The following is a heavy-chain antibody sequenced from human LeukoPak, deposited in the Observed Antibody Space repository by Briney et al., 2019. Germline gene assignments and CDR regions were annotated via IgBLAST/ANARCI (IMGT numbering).Heavy chain of an antibody. CDR3: ARAGGGSDILTGYYNENYYYYYMDV. CDR2: INPSGGST. J-gene: IGHJ6*03. V-gene: IGHV1-46*01. D-gene: IGHD3-9*01. Sequence: ASVTVSCKASGYTFTSYYMHWVRQAPGQGLEWMGIINPSGGSTSYAQKFQGRVTMTRDMSTSTVYMELSSLRSEDTAVYYCARAGGGSDILTGYYNENYYYYYMDVWGKGTTVTVSS. CDR1: GYTFTSYY.